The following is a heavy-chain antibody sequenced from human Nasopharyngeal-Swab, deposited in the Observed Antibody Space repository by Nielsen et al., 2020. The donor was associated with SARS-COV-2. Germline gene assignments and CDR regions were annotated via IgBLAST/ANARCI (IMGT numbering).Heavy chain of an antibody. V-gene: IGHV4-30-4*01. D-gene: IGHD5-18*01. CDR2: IYYSGST. CDR3: AAFQGGYSYGYIH. Sequence: SETLSLTCTVSGGSISSGDYYWSWIRQPPGKGLEWIGYIYYSGSTYYNPSLKSRVTISVDTSKNQFSLQLSSVTAADTAVYYCAAFQGGYSYGYIHWGQGTLVTVSS. CDR1: GGSISSGDYY. J-gene: IGHJ4*02.